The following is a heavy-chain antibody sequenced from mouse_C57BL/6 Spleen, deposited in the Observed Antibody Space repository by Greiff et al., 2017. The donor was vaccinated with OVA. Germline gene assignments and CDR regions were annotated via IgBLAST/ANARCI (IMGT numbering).Heavy chain of an antibody. J-gene: IGHJ3*01. CDR1: GYTFTSYW. Sequence: QVQLQQPGAELVKPGASVKLSCKASGYTFTSYWMQWVKQRPGQGLEWIGEIDPSDSYTNYNQKFKGKATLTVDTSSSTAYMQLSSLTSEDSAVYYCASNLYDYDGAYWGQGTLVTVSA. CDR2: IDPSDSYT. D-gene: IGHD2-4*01. V-gene: IGHV1-50*01. CDR3: ASNLYDYDGAY.